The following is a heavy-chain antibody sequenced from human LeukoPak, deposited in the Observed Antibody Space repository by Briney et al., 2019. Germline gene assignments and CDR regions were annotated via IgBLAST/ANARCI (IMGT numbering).Heavy chain of an antibody. D-gene: IGHD3-22*01. CDR2: IIPIFGTA. CDR1: GGTFSSYA. V-gene: IGHV1-69*13. J-gene: IGHJ3*02. CDR3: ARALLMYYYDSSGYYAFDI. Sequence: ASVNVSCKASGGTFSSYAISWVRQAPGQGLEWMGGIIPIFGTANYAQKFQGRVTITADESTSTAYMELSSLRSEDTDVYYCARALLMYYYDSSGYYAFDIWGQGTMVTVSS.